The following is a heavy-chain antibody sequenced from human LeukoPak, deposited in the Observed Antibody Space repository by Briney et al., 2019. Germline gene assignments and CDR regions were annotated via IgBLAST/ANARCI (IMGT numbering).Heavy chain of an antibody. V-gene: IGHV4-28*01. J-gene: IGHJ4*02. D-gene: IGHD4-23*01. CDR3: ARSVDGGNSPFDY. CDR2: IYYSGST. Sequence: PSDTLSLTCAVSGYSISSSNWWGWIRQPPGKGLEWIGYIYYSGSTYYNPSLKSRVTMSVDTSKNQFSLKLSSVTAVDTVVYYCARSVDGGNSPFDYWGQGTLATVSS. CDR1: GYSISSSNW.